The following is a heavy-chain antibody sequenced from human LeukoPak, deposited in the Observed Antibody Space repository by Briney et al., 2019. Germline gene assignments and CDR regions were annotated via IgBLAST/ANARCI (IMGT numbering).Heavy chain of an antibody. Sequence: GGSLRLSCAASGFTFRNIWMSWVRQAPGKGLEWVGRIKSKSDGGTTDYAAPVKGRFTISRDDSKNTLYLQMNSLKTEDIAVYYCTKQRLDPWGYYYSAMDVWGQGTTVTVSS. CDR3: TKQRLDPWGYYYSAMDV. CDR1: GFTFRNIW. J-gene: IGHJ6*02. CDR2: IKSKSDGGTT. D-gene: IGHD6-25*01. V-gene: IGHV3-15*01.